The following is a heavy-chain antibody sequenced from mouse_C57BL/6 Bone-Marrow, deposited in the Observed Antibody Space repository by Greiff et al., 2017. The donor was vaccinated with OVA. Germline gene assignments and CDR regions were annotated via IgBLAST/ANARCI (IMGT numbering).Heavy chain of an antibody. Sequence: QVQLQQSGAELVRPGSSVKLSCKASGYTFTSYWMDWVKQRPGQGLEWIGNIYPSDSETHYNQKFKDKATLTVDKSSSTAYMQLSSLTSEDSAVYYCARGYDGIYYAMDYWGQGTSVTVSS. CDR3: ARGYDGIYYAMDY. CDR1: GYTFTSYW. J-gene: IGHJ4*01. CDR2: IYPSDSET. D-gene: IGHD2-2*01. V-gene: IGHV1-61*01.